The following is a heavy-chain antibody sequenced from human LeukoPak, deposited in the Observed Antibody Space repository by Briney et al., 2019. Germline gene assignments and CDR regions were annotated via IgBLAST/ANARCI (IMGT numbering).Heavy chain of an antibody. V-gene: IGHV4-34*01. D-gene: IGHD1-26*01. CDR3: AREIKWELNEDDAFDI. Sequence: SETLSLTCAVYGGSFSGYYWSWIRQPPGKGLEWIGEINHSGSTNYNPSLKSRVTISVDTSKNQFSLKLSSVTAADTAVYYCAREIKWELNEDDAFDIWGQGTMVTVSS. CDR2: INHSGST. CDR1: GGSFSGYY. J-gene: IGHJ3*02.